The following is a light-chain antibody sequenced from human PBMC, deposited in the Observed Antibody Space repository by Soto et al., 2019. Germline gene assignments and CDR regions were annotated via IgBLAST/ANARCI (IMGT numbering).Light chain of an antibody. CDR3: QQYSIWRT. CDR1: QSVSNNY. CDR2: GAS. Sequence: EIVLTQSPGTLSLSPGERATLSFRASQSVSNNYLAWYQQKPGQAPRLLIYGASNRATGIPDRFSGSGSGTEFTLTISSLQSEDFAVYYCQQYSIWRTFGQGTKVDIK. V-gene: IGKV3-20*01. J-gene: IGKJ1*01.